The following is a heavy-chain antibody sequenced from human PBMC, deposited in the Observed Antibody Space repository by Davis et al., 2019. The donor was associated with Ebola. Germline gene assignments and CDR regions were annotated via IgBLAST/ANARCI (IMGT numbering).Heavy chain of an antibody. Sequence: PGGSLRLSCAASGFTFSSYWMQWVRQAPGKGLVWVSRISSDGTFTSYADSVKGRFTISRDHAKNTLFLQVNSLRAEDTAVYYCARETARRGYYYEDVWGQGTLVTVSS. V-gene: IGHV3-74*01. CDR2: ISSDGTFT. J-gene: IGHJ4*02. D-gene: IGHD3-22*01. CDR1: GFTFSSYW. CDR3: ARETARRGYYYEDV.